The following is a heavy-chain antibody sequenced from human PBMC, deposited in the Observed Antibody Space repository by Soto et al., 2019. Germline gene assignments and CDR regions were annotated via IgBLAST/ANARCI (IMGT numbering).Heavy chain of an antibody. V-gene: IGHV4-59*01. Sequence: SSETLSLTCTVSGGSISSYYWSWIRQPPGKGLEWIGYIYYSGSTNYNPSLKSRVTISVDTSKNQFSLKLSSVTAADTAVYYCARVSRRWLQTTTRDAFDIWGQGTMVTVSS. CDR3: ARVSRRWLQTTTRDAFDI. D-gene: IGHD5-12*01. CDR1: GGSISSYY. J-gene: IGHJ3*02. CDR2: IYYSGST.